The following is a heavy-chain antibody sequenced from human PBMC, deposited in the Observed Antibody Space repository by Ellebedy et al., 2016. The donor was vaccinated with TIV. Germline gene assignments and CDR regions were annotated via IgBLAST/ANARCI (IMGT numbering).Heavy chain of an antibody. J-gene: IGHJ2*01. V-gene: IGHV3-7*03. Sequence: GESLKISXEASGFTFTNAWMSWVRQAPGKGLEWVANIKQDGSERYYVDSVKGRFTISRDNAKNSLYLQMNSLRAEDTAVYYCARRYFDLWGRGTLVTVSS. CDR1: GFTFTNAW. CDR2: IKQDGSER. CDR3: ARRYFDL.